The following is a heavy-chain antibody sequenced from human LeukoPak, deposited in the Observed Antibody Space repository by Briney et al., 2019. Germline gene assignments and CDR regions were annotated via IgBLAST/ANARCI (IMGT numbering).Heavy chain of an antibody. CDR3: ASSPEDDYGDYVGLYYFDY. CDR1: GGTFSSYA. CDR2: IIPIFGTA. D-gene: IGHD4-17*01. V-gene: IGHV1-69*05. Sequence: ASVKVSCKAPGGTFSSYAISWVRQAPGQGLEWMGGIIPIFGTANYAQKFQGRVTITTDESTSTAYMELSSLRSEDTAVYYCASSPEDDYGDYVGLYYFDYWGQGTLVTVSS. J-gene: IGHJ4*02.